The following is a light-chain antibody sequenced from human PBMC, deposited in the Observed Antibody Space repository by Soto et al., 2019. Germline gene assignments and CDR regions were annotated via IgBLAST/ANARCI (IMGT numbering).Light chain of an antibody. CDR2: GAS. Sequence: ETVMTQSPATLSVSPGERATLSCRASQSVSSNLAWYQQKPGQAPRLLIYGASTRATGIPARFSGSGSGTEFTLTISSLQSEDFAVYYCQQYNNWPRTFGQGTKEEIK. CDR1: QSVSSN. J-gene: IGKJ1*01. CDR3: QQYNNWPRT. V-gene: IGKV3-15*01.